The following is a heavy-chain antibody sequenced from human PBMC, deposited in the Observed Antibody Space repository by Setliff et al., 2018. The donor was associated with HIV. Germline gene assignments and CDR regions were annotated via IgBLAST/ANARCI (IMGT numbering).Heavy chain of an antibody. CDR2: IYYNGIT. D-gene: IGHD3-10*01. V-gene: IGHV4-31*03. J-gene: IGHJ5*02. CDR3: ARTKGGSKHGSFWDS. CDR1: GDSINTDGLY. Sequence: KPSETLSLTCTVSGDSINTDGLYWTWIRQHPATGLEWIGYIYYNGITYYNPSLESRVSISVDLSKNQFSLKLNSVTVADTAVYYCARTKGGSKHGSFWDSWGQGILVTAPQ.